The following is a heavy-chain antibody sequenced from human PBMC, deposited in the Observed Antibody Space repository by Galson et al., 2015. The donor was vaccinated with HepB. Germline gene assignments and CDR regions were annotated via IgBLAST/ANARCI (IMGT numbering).Heavy chain of an antibody. CDR2: TFYRSAWFT. CDR3: AREGSYNRWSLGS. Sequence: CAISGDSVSSNRSTWNWIRQSPSGGLEWLGRTFYRSAWFTDYGPSVQGRITISADTTNNQVSLQLNSVTPEDTAVYYCAREGSYNRWSLGSWGQGTLVTVSS. V-gene: IGHV6-1*01. CDR1: GDSVSSNRST. J-gene: IGHJ4*02. D-gene: IGHD3-9*01.